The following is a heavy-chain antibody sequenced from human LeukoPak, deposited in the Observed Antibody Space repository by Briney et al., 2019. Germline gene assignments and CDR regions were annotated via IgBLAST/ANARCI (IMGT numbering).Heavy chain of an antibody. J-gene: IGHJ6*02. D-gene: IGHD6-13*01. CDR3: ARDLIYSSSLTPLYYYYGMDV. V-gene: IGHV1-2*02. CDR1: GYTFTGYY. CDR2: INPNSGRT. Sequence: ASVKVSCKSSGYTFTGYYMHWVRQAPGQGLEWMGGINPNSGRTNYAQKFQGRLTMPRDTSISTPYMELSRLRSDDTAVYYCARDLIYSSSLTPLYYYYGMDVWGQGTTVTVSS.